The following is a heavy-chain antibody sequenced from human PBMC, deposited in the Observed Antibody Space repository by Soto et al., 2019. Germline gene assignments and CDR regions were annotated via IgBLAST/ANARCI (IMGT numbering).Heavy chain of an antibody. J-gene: IGHJ4*02. Sequence: PGASLKISCKVSGYSFTSYWISWVRQMPGKGLEWMGRIDPSDSYTNYSPSFQGHVTISADKSISTAYLQWSSLKASDTAMYYCARSKDGYSPLFDYWGQGTLVTVSS. D-gene: IGHD4-4*01. CDR3: ARSKDGYSPLFDY. V-gene: IGHV5-10-1*01. CDR2: IDPSDSYT. CDR1: GYSFTSYW.